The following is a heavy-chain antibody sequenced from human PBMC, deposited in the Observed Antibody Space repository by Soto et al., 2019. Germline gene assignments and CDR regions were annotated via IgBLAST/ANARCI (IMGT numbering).Heavy chain of an antibody. Sequence: ASVKVSCKASGYTFTSYGISWVRQAPGQGLEWMGWISAYNGNTNYAQKLQGRVTMTTDTSTSTAYMELRSLRSDDTAVYYCARNRLLGSVFEGATDYLGQGTLVTVSS. CDR2: ISAYNGNT. CDR3: ARNRLLGSVFEGATDY. D-gene: IGHD1-26*01. V-gene: IGHV1-18*01. CDR1: GYTFTSYG. J-gene: IGHJ4*02.